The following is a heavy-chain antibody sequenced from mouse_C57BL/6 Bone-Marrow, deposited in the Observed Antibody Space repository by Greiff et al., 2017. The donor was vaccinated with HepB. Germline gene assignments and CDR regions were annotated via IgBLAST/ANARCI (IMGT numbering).Heavy chain of an antibody. CDR1: GFNIKDYY. J-gene: IGHJ1*03. CDR2: IDPEDGET. D-gene: IGHD1-1*01. CDR3: ASVYYGSSWGYFDV. V-gene: IGHV14-2*01. Sequence: EVQLQQSGAELVKPGASVKLSCTASGFNIKDYYMHWVKQRTEQGLEWIGRIDPEDGETKYALKFQGKATITADTASNTAYLQLSSLTSEDTAVYYCASVYYGSSWGYFDVWGTGTTVTVSS.